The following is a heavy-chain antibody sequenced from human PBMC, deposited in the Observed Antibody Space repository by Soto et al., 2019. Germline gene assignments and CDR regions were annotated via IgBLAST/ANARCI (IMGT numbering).Heavy chain of an antibody. Sequence: QVQLVQSGAEVKKPGASVKVSCKACGYTFTSYGISWVRQAPGQGLEWMGWISAYNGNTNYAQKLQGRVTMTTDTFTSTAYMELRSLRSDDTAVYYCARDADCGGDCYSWYYYGMDVWGQGTTVTVSS. V-gene: IGHV1-18*01. CDR1: GYTFTSYG. D-gene: IGHD2-21*02. CDR3: ARDADCGGDCYSWYYYGMDV. J-gene: IGHJ6*02. CDR2: ISAYNGNT.